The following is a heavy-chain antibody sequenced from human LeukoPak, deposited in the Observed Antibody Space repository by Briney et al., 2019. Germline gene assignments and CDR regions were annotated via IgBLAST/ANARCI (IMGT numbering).Heavy chain of an antibody. D-gene: IGHD2-21*02. CDR2: IYSVGGT. CDR1: GFIVSSNY. J-gene: IGHJ3*02. Sequence: GGSLTLSCAASGFIVSSNYMSWVRQAPGQGLEWVAVIYSVGGTDYADSVKGRFTISIDNSKNTLYLQMNSLIAEDTAVYYCARAVGVTAIHNAFYIWGQGTMVTVSS. V-gene: IGHV3-66*02. CDR3: ARAVGVTAIHNAFYI.